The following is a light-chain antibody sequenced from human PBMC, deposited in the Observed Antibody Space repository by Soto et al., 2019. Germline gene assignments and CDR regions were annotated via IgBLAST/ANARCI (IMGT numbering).Light chain of an antibody. J-gene: IGKJ1*01. Sequence: DIQMTQSPSTLSASVGDRVTITCRASQSISSWLAWYQQKPGKAPKLLIYKASTLESGGPSRFSGSESGTEFTLTINTLEPDDFATYYCQQYICWWTFGQGTKVEIK. CDR1: QSISSW. CDR3: QQYICWWT. V-gene: IGKV1-5*03. CDR2: KAS.